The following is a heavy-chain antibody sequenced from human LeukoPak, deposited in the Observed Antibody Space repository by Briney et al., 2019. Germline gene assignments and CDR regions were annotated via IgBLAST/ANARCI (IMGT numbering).Heavy chain of an antibody. J-gene: IGHJ4*02. D-gene: IGHD3-3*01. CDR2: IVPVIEIA. Sequence: SVKLSCKASGGTLITHIISWVRQAPGQGLEWMGRIVPVIEIANYAQKFQGRVTITADKSTNTAYMEMNNLRFEDTAVYYCARHSSRGQYYAFDFWGRGALVTVSP. CDR1: GGTLITHI. V-gene: IGHV1-69*02. CDR3: ARHSSRGQYYAFDF.